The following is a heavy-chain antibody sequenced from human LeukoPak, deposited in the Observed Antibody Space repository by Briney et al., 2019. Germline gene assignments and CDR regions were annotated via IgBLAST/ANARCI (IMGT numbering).Heavy chain of an antibody. J-gene: IGHJ6*02. Sequence: ASVKVSCKASGGTFSSYAISWVRQAPGQGLEWMGWISAYNGNTNYAQKLQGRVTMTTDTSTSTAYMELRSLRSDDTAVYYCARDCSSTSCFGDYYYYGMDVWGQGTTVTVSS. V-gene: IGHV1-18*01. D-gene: IGHD2-2*01. CDR3: ARDCSSTSCFGDYYYYGMDV. CDR1: GGTFSSYA. CDR2: ISAYNGNT.